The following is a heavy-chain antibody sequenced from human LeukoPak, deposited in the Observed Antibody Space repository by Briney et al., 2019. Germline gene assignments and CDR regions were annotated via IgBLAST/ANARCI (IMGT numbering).Heavy chain of an antibody. D-gene: IGHD6-19*01. V-gene: IGHV3-23*01. CDR3: VKGYSSGWTREYYGMDV. CDR1: GFTFSTYA. CDR2: ISAGGAGT. J-gene: IGHJ6*02. Sequence: PGRSLRLSCAASGFTFSTYAMTWVRQAPGKGLDWVSTISAGGAGTYYADSVKGSFTISRGNSKNPLYLQMTSLRAEDTALYYCVKGYSSGWTREYYGMDVWGQGTTVTVSS.